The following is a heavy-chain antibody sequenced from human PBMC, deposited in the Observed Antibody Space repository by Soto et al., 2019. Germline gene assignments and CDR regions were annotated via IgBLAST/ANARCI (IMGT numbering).Heavy chain of an antibody. J-gene: IGHJ4*02. CDR2: FDPEDGET. V-gene: IGHV1-24*01. CDR3: ATDLIAAAGTESDY. Sequence: SVKVSCKVSGYTLTELSMHWVRQAPGKGLEWMGGFDPEDGETIYAQKFQGRVTMTEDTSTDTAYMELSSLRSEDTAVYYCATDLIAAAGTESDYWGQGTLVTVSS. D-gene: IGHD6-13*01. CDR1: GYTLTELS.